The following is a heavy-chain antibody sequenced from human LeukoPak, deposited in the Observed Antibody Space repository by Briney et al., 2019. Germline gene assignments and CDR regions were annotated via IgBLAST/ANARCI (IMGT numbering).Heavy chain of an antibody. V-gene: IGHV3-21*01. J-gene: IGHJ4*02. CDR1: GFTFSSYS. Sequence: PGGSLRLSCAASGFTFSSYSMNWVRQAPGKGLEWVSSISSSSSYIYYADSVKGRFTISRDNAQNSLSLQMNSLRAEDTAVYYCARDYGSSDTTRPFDYWGQGTLVTVSS. CDR3: ARDYGSSDTTRPFDY. D-gene: IGHD2/OR15-2a*01. CDR2: ISSSSSYI.